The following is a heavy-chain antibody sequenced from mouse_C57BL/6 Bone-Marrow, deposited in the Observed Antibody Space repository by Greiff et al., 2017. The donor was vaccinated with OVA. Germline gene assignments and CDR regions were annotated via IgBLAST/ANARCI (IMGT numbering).Heavy chain of an antibody. CDR1: GYTFTSYW. D-gene: IGHD2-1*01. CDR2: IYPGSGST. J-gene: IGHJ1*03. CDR3: ARRSGDYCGSCYWYIDD. Sequence: QVQLQQPGAELVKPGASVKMSCKASGYTFTSYWITWVKQRPGQGLEWIGDIYPGSGSTHYNEKFKGKATLTVDTSSSTAYMQLSSLTSEDSAVDYCARRSGDYCGSCYWYIDDWGTGTSVTVSS. V-gene: IGHV1-55*01.